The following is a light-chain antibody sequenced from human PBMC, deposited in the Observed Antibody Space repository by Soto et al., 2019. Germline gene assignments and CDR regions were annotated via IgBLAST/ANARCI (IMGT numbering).Light chain of an antibody. CDR2: AAS. Sequence: DLQMTQSPSSLSASVGDRVTITCRASQSISNYLNWYQQKPGKAPKLLIYAASSMQSGVPSRFSGSGSETDFTLTISSLQTDDSATYYCQQSFSPLWTFDQGTKVEV. J-gene: IGKJ1*01. CDR1: QSISNY. CDR3: QQSFSPLWT. V-gene: IGKV1-39*01.